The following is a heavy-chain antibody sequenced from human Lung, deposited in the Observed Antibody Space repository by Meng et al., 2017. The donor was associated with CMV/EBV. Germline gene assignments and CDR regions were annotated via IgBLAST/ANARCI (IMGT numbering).Heavy chain of an antibody. CDR3: AREEAMVGYYTNWFDA. CDR1: GFPFRSYA. J-gene: IGHJ5*02. V-gene: IGHV3-23*01. Sequence: AGSXRLXCAASGFPFRSYAMSWVRQAPGKGLEWVSSISGSVGNTYYADSVKGRFTISRDNSGDTLYMQMSSLRAEDTAVYYCAREEAMVGYYTNWFDAWGQGALVTVSS. CDR2: ISGSVGNT. D-gene: IGHD5-18*01.